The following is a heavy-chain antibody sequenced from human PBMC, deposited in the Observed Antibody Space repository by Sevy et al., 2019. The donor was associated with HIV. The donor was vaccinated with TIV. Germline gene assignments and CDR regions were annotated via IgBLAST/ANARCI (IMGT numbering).Heavy chain of an antibody. CDR3: SMEDGYNYFDY. CDR2: IKSETDGGTT. J-gene: IGHJ4*02. D-gene: IGHD5-12*01. CDR1: GFTLYKAW. V-gene: IGHV3-15*07. Sequence: GGSLRLSCAASGFTLYKAWMNWVRQAPGKGLEWVGRIKSETDGGTTDYAEPVKGRFSISRDDSKNTLYLQMNSLKIEDTAVYYCSMEDGYNYFDYWGQGALVTVSS.